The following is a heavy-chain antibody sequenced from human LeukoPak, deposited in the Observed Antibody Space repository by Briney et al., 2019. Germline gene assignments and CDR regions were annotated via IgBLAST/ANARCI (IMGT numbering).Heavy chain of an antibody. V-gene: IGHV1-46*01. CDR2: INPSGGST. CDR3: ARDNGYGDLLPGTYYFDY. CDR1: GYTFTSYY. Sequence: GASVKVSCKASGYTFTSYYMHWVRQAPGQGLEWMGIINPSGGSTSYAQKFQGRVTITADKSTSTAYMELSSLRSEDTAVYYCARDNGYGDLLPGTYYFDYWGQGTLVTVSS. J-gene: IGHJ4*02. D-gene: IGHD4-17*01.